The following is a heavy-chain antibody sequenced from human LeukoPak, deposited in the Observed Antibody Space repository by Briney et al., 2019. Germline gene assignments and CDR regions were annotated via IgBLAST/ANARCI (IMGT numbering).Heavy chain of an antibody. Sequence: GGSLRLSCAASGFTVSSNYMSWVRQAPGKGLEWVSVIYSGGSTYYADSVKGRFTISRDNPKNTLYLQMNSLRAEDTAVYYCARAYSSREGVDYWGQGTLVTVSS. D-gene: IGHD6-19*01. V-gene: IGHV3-53*01. CDR2: IYSGGST. J-gene: IGHJ4*02. CDR3: ARAYSSREGVDY. CDR1: GFTVSSNY.